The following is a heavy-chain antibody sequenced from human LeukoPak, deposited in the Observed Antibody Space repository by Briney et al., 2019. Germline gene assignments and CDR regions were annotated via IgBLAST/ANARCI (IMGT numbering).Heavy chain of an antibody. V-gene: IGHV3-11*01. CDR1: RFTFSDYY. Sequence: PGGSLRLSCAASRFTFSDYYMSWIRQAPGKGLEWVSYISSSGSTIYYADSVKGRFTISRDNAKNSLYLQMNSLRAEDTAVYYCTPAPRPYDSSGYYSDYWGQGTLVTVSS. CDR2: ISSSGSTI. CDR3: TPAPRPYDSSGYYSDY. D-gene: IGHD3-22*01. J-gene: IGHJ4*02.